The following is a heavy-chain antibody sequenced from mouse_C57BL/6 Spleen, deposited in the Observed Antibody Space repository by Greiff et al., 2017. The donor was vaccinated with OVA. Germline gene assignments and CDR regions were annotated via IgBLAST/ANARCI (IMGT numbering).Heavy chain of an antibody. D-gene: IGHD2-5*01. V-gene: IGHV1-66*01. Sequence: QVQLQQSGPELVKPGASVKISCKASGYSFTSYYIHWVKQRPGQGLEWIGWIYPGSGNTKYNEKFKGKATLTADTSSSTAYMQLSSLTSEDSAVYYCARWGYSSYFDYWGQGTTLTVSS. CDR2: IYPGSGNT. J-gene: IGHJ2*01. CDR3: ARWGYSSYFDY. CDR1: GYSFTSYY.